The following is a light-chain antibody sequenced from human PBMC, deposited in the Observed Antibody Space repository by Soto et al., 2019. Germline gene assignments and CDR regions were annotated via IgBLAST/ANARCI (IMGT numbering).Light chain of an antibody. CDR2: GAS. CDR1: QSVSSY. J-gene: IGKJ5*01. V-gene: IGKV3-11*01. CDR3: QQRESGRPIT. Sequence: IVWTQSQATLSLSPGERSTLSCSSTQSVSSYLAWYQQKPGQAPRLLIYGASSRATGIPARFSGSGSGTDFTLTISSLEPEDFAVYYCQQRESGRPITFGQGTRLEIK.